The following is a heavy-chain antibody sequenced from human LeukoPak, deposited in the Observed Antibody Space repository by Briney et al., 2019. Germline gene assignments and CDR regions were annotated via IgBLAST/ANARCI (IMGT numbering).Heavy chain of an antibody. V-gene: IGHV1-2*06. CDR2: INPNGGDT. CDR1: GYTCAAYF. D-gene: IGHD6-13*01. J-gene: IGHJ4*02. CDR3: ARVGFTSSWSNFDY. Sequence: GASVKVSCNAAGYTCAAYFIHWVREAPGQGREWMGRINPNGGDTNYAQKFQGRVTMTGDTSISTAYMELSSLRSDDTAMYYCARVGFTSSWSNFDYWGQGTLVTVSS.